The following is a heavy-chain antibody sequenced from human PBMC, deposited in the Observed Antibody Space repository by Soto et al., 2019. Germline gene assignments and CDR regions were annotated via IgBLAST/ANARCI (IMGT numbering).Heavy chain of an antibody. CDR3: ARLVVPAANWFDP. Sequence: SVKVSCKASGGTFSSYAISWVRQAPGQGLEWMGGIIPIFGTANYAQKFQGRVTITADESTSTAYMKLSSLRSEDTAVYYCARLVVPAANWFDPWGQGTLVTVSS. CDR1: GGTFSSYA. CDR2: IIPIFGTA. V-gene: IGHV1-69*13. J-gene: IGHJ5*02. D-gene: IGHD2-2*01.